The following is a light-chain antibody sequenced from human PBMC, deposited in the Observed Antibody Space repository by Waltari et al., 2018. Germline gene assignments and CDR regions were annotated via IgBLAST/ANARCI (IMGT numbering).Light chain of an antibody. J-gene: IGLJ3*02. CDR1: SSDLGAYNY. Sequence: QSALTQPASVSGSPGQSITISCTGTSSDLGAYNYVSWYQQHPGKAPKLMIYDVSKRPSGVSSRFSGSKSVNTASLTISGLQAEDEADYYCSSYTSSSTWVFGGGTKLTVL. CDR3: SSYTSSSTWV. CDR2: DVS. V-gene: IGLV2-14*01.